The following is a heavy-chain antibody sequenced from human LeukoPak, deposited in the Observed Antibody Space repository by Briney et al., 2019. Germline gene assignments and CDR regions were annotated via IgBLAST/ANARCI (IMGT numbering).Heavy chain of an antibody. CDR3: AKVSTYGDDYHDAFDV. J-gene: IGHJ3*01. CDR1: GFTFRSYA. CDR2: ISGSGGTT. V-gene: IGHV3-23*01. D-gene: IGHD4-17*01. Sequence: GGSLRLSCAASGFTFRSYAMSWVRQAPGKGLEWVSAISGSGGTTYFADFVRGRFTISRDNSKNTLYLQMNSLRAEDTAVYYCAKVSTYGDDYHDAFDVWGQGTMVTVSS.